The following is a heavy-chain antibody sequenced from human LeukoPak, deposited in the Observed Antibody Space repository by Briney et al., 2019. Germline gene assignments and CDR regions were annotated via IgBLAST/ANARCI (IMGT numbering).Heavy chain of an antibody. CDR1: GGSISGYY. V-gene: IGHV4-4*07. CDR3: ARGPFYYYDSSGYYNFDY. J-gene: IGHJ4*02. CDR2: IYTSGST. D-gene: IGHD3-22*01. Sequence: SESLSLTSTVSGGSISGYYWGWIPQPAGKGLEWIGRIYTSGSTNYNPSLKSRVTISVDKSKNQFSLNLSSVTAADTAVYYCARGPFYYYDSSGYYNFDYWGQGTLVTVSS.